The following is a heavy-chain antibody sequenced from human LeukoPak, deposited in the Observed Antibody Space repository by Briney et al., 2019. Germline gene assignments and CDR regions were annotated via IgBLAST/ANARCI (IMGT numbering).Heavy chain of an antibody. D-gene: IGHD5-24*01. J-gene: IGHJ4*02. Sequence: ASVKVSRKASGGTFSSYAISWVRQAPGQGLEWMGGIIPIFGTANYAQKFQGRVTITTDESTSTAYMELSSLRSEDTAVYYCARGGEMATINSMDYWGQGTLVTVSS. V-gene: IGHV1-69*05. CDR1: GGTFSSYA. CDR3: ARGGEMATINSMDY. CDR2: IIPIFGTA.